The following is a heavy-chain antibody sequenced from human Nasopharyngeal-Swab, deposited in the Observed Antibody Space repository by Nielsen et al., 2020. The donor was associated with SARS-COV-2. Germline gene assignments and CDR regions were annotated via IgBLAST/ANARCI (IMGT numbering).Heavy chain of an antibody. CDR3: AALLDYGDYGPDS. D-gene: IGHD4-17*01. CDR1: GFTFDDYA. V-gene: IGHV3-9*01. J-gene: IGHJ4*02. CDR2: ISWNSGSI. Sequence: GGSLRLSCAASGFTFDDYAMHWVRQAPGKGLEWVSGISWNSGSIGYADSVKGRFTISRDNAKNSLCLQINSLRAEDTALYYCAALLDYGDYGPDSWGQGTLVTVSS.